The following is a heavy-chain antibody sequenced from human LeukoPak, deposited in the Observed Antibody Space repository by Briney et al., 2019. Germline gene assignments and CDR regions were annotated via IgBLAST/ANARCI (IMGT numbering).Heavy chain of an antibody. CDR3: ARSLTGVTSY. CDR1: KFTFSSYW. V-gene: IGHV3-7*01. CDR2: IKQDGSVQ. D-gene: IGHD7-27*01. J-gene: IGHJ4*02. Sequence: GGSLRLSCAASKFTFSSYWMSWVRQAPGKGLEWVANIKQDGSVQFYMDSLKGRFSVSRDNAKNSLYLQMNGLRVEDTAVYYCARSLTGVTSYWGQGTLVTVSS.